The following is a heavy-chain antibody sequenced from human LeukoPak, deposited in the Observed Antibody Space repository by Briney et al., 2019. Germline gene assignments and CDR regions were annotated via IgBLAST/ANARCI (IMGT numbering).Heavy chain of an antibody. CDR3: ARADVGRGGQNV. CDR1: GFTFGNYW. Sequence: GGSLRLSCAASGFTFGNYWMSWVRQAPGKGLEWLANINLDGSEKYYVDSVKGRFTISRDNAEKSLCLQMSGLRVEDTAVYYCARADVGRGGQNVWGQGTLVTGSA. CDR2: INLDGSEK. D-gene: IGHD2-15*01. V-gene: IGHV3-7*04. J-gene: IGHJ4*02.